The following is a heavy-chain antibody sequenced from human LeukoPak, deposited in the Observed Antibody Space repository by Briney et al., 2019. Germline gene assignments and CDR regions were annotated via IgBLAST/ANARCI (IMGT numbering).Heavy chain of an antibody. CDR2: IFGSGGSA. CDR3: AKTTTGYSSGRYPGWPVDY. D-gene: IGHD6-19*01. CDR1: GFTFNSYA. J-gene: IGHJ4*02. Sequence: GGSLRLSCAASGFTFNSYAMYWVRQAPGKGLEWVSGIFGSGGSAHYADSVKGRFTIFRDNSKNTVYLQMNSLRAEDTAVYYCAKTTTGYSSGRYPGWPVDYWGQGTLVPSPQ. V-gene: IGHV3-23*01.